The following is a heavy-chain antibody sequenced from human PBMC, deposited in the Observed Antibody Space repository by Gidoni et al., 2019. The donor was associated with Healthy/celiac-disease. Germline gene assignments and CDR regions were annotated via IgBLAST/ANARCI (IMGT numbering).Heavy chain of an antibody. CDR2: ISSSRSYI. D-gene: IGHD3-22*01. Sequence: EVQLVESGGGLVKPGGSLRLSCAASGFTFSSYSMNWVRQAPGKGLEWVSSISSSRSYIYYADSVKGRFTISRDNAKNSLYLQMNSLRAEDTAVYYCARGSYYDSSLCDYWGQGTLVTVSS. CDR3: ARGSYYDSSLCDY. J-gene: IGHJ4*02. CDR1: GFTFSSYS. V-gene: IGHV3-21*01.